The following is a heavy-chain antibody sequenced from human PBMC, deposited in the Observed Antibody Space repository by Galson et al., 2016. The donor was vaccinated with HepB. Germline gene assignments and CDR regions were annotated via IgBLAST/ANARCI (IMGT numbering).Heavy chain of an antibody. D-gene: IGHD6-19*01. CDR1: GFSFSNYN. J-gene: IGHJ4*02. Sequence: SLRLSCAASGFSFSNYNMNWVRQAPGKGLEWVSSISGSSSYIYYADSVKGRFTISRDNSKNTLYLQMNSLRLEDTAVYYCTRDGWYDSGSGFDPFDYWGQGTLVTVSS. CDR3: TRDGWYDSGSGFDPFDY. V-gene: IGHV3-21*01. CDR2: ISGSSSYI.